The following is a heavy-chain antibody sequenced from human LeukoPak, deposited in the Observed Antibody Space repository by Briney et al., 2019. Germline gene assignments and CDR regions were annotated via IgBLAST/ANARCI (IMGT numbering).Heavy chain of an antibody. D-gene: IGHD6-19*01. V-gene: IGHV3-74*01. J-gene: IGHJ4*02. CDR1: GFTFSTYW. CDR2: IKNDGSST. Sequence: PGGSLRLSCAASGFTFSTYWMHRVRQAPGRGLVLVSRIKNDGSSTSYADSVKGRFTVSRDNAKNTLYLQMNSLIAEDTAVYYSARERSSGWSEYWGQGTLVTVSS. CDR3: ARERSSGWSEY.